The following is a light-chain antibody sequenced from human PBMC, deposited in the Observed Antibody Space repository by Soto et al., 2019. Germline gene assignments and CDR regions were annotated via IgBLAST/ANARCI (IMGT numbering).Light chain of an antibody. CDR3: VLYMGTGISV. CDR1: SGSVSTSYY. Sequence: QAVVTQEPSFSVSPGRTVTLTCGLSSGSVSTSYYPSWYQLTPGRAPRTLIYSTNTLSSGVPNRFSGYILENKAALTITGAQADDESDYYCVLYMGTGISVFGGGTKLTVL. V-gene: IGLV8-61*01. J-gene: IGLJ3*02. CDR2: STN.